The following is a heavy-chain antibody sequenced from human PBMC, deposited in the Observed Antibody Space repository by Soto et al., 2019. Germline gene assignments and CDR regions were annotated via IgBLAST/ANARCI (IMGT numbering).Heavy chain of an antibody. V-gene: IGHV4-59*01. CDR2: IHYSGST. CDR3: ARDRGYSSSLTNGGMDV. J-gene: IGHJ6*02. D-gene: IGHD6-13*01. Sequence: SETLSLTCTVSGGSISSYYWSWIRQPPGKGLEWIGYIHYSGSTNYQPSLKSRVTMSVDTSKTQYSLKLSSVTAADTAVYYCARDRGYSSSLTNGGMDVWGQGTTVTVSS. CDR1: GGSISSYY.